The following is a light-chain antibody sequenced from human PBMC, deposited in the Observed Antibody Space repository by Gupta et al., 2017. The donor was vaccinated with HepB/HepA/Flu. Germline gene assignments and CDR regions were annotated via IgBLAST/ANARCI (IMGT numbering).Light chain of an antibody. CDR3: SSYTSSSTVV. J-gene: IGLJ2*01. Sequence: QSALLQPASVFGCPGQSFTTTCSRTSSDVGGDNNDSWYQQHPGNAPKLMIYDVSNRPSGVSNRFSGSKSGNKASLATSGLHAEDEADYYCSSYTSSSTVVFGGGTKLTVL. CDR1: SSDVGGDNN. V-gene: IGLV2-14*03. CDR2: DVS.